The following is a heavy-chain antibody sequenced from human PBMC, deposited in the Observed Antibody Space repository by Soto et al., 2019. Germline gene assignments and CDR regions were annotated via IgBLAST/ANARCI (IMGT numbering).Heavy chain of an antibody. J-gene: IGHJ5*02. CDR2: IYYSGST. D-gene: IGHD3-22*01. CDR3: ARDRSLYYYDSSGYYFDQNWLDP. Sequence: QVQLQESGPGLVKPSQTLSLTCTVSGGSISSGGYYWSWIRQHPGKGLEWIGYIYYSGSTYYNPSLKRRVTMSVETSKNQFSLKLSSVTAGDTAVYYCARDRSLYYYDSSGYYFDQNWLDPWGQGTLVTVSS. V-gene: IGHV4-31*03. CDR1: GGSISSGGYY.